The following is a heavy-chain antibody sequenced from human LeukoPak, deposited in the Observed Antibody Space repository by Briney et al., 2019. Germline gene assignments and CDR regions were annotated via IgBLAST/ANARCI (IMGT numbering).Heavy chain of an antibody. CDR2: INHFGST. Sequence: SETLSLTCAVYGGSFIGYYWSWIRQPPRKGLEWVGEINHFGSTNYNPSLKSRVTISIDTSKNQFSLKLSSVTAADTAVYYCARAPHFFDISGSRYYFDYWGQGTMVTVSS. CDR3: ARAPHFFDISGSRYYFDY. J-gene: IGHJ4*02. CDR1: GGSFIGYY. D-gene: IGHD3-22*01. V-gene: IGHV4-34*01.